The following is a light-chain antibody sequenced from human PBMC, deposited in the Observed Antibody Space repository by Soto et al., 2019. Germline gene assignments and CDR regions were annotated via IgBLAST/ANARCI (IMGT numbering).Light chain of an antibody. Sequence: IQMSQSPSSLSASVGDRVAITCRASQGISSYLGWYEQKAGRSXKLMIYGAATLASGVPSRFSGSGSGTEFTLTISRLQPDDSATYFCQRYNDKFGQGTKVDIK. J-gene: IGKJ1*01. CDR1: QGISSY. CDR3: QRYNDK. CDR2: GAA. V-gene: IGKV1-13*02.